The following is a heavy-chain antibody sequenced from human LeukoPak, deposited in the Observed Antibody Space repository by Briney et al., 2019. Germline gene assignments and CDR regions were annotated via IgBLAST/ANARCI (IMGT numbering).Heavy chain of an antibody. CDR1: GYTFTSYY. CDR2: INPSGGTT. J-gene: IGHJ4*02. V-gene: IGHV1-46*01. D-gene: IGHD5-24*01. Sequence: ASVKVSCKTSGYTFTSYYMHWVRQAPGQGLEWMGIINPSGGTTSYAQKFRGRVTMTRDTSTSTVYMELSSLSSEDTAVYYCARGRNIEMTTMSGGSDYWGQGTLVTVSS. CDR3: ARGRNIEMTTMSGGSDY.